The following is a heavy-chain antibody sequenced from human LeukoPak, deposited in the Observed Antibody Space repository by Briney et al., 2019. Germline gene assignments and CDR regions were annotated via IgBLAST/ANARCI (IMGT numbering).Heavy chain of an antibody. CDR2: ISSSSSTI. D-gene: IGHD3-3*01. CDR1: GFTFSSYS. CDR3: ARDSMVEWLLPDAFDI. V-gene: IGHV3-48*01. Sequence: PGGSLRLHCAASGFTFSSYSMIWGRQAPAPRLEGVSYISSSSSTIYYADSVKGRITISRDNAKNSMYLQMNSLRAEDTAVYDCARDSMVEWLLPDAFDIWGQGTMVTVFS. J-gene: IGHJ3*02.